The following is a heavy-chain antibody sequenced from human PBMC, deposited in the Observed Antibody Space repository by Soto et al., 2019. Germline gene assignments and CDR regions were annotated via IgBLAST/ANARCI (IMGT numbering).Heavy chain of an antibody. CDR2: IKSKSDGETA. D-gene: IGHD5-18*01. J-gene: IGHJ4*02. Sequence: GGSLRLSCAASGLTFSNVWMTWVRQAPGKGLEWVGRIKSKSDGETADVAAPVKARFTISRDDSKNTVFLEMNSLKSEDTALYYCAITAVINRDSSTRLDYWGRGTQVTVSS. CDR1: GLTFSNVW. V-gene: IGHV3-15*01. CDR3: AITAVINRDSSTRLDY.